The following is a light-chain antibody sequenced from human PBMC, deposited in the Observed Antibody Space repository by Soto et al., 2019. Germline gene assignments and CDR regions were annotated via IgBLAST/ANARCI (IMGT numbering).Light chain of an antibody. Sequence: QLVLTQSPSASASLGASVKLTCTLSSGHSSYAIAWHQQQPEKGPRYLMKLNSDGRHSKGDGIPDRFSGSSSGAERYLTISSLQSEDEADYYCQTWGTGAHVVFGGGTQLTVL. V-gene: IGLV4-69*01. CDR3: QTWGTGAHVV. CDR1: SGHSSYA. J-gene: IGLJ2*01. CDR2: LNSDGRH.